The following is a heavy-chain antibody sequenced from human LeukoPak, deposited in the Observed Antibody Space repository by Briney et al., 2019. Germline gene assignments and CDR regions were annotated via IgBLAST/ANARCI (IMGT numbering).Heavy chain of an antibody. D-gene: IGHD3-16*02. V-gene: IGHV3-9*01. CDR2: ISWNGGSI. CDR1: GFTFDDYA. Sequence: GRSLRLSCAASGFTFDDYAMHWVRHAPGKGLEWVSGISWNGGSIGYADSVKGRFTISRDNAKNSLYLQMNSLRAEDTALYYCAKGSDYVWGSYRYRDYFDYWGQGTLVTVSS. J-gene: IGHJ4*02. CDR3: AKGSDYVWGSYRYRDYFDY.